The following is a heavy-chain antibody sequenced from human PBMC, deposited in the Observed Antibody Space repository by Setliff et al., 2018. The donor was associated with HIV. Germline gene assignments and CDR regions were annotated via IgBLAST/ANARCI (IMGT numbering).Heavy chain of an antibody. Sequence: SETLSLTCAVYGGSFSGYFWTWIRQPPGRGLEWIGEIIHSGGTNYNRSLKSRVTISVDTSKNQFSLNLSSVTAADTAVYYCARGGLGVVGAIDYWSQGTLVTVS. D-gene: IGHD2-15*01. CDR1: GGSFSGYF. CDR3: ARGGLGVVGAIDY. V-gene: IGHV4-34*01. CDR2: IIHSGGT. J-gene: IGHJ4*02.